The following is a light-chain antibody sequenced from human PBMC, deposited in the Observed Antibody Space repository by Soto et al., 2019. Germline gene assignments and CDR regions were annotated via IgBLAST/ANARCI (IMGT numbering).Light chain of an antibody. J-gene: IGKJ2*01. V-gene: IGKV1-5*03. CDR1: QSISSW. Sequence: DIQMTQSPSTLSASVGDRVIITCRASQSISSWLAWYQQKPGKAPKLLIYKVSTLASGIPSRFSSSGSGTELTLTTSSLQPDDFATYYCQQYDDYSLYTFGQGTKLENK. CDR2: KVS. CDR3: QQYDDYSLYT.